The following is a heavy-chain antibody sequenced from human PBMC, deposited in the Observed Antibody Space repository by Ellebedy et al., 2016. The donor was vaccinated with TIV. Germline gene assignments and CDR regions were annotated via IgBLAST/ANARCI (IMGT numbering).Heavy chain of an antibody. CDR1: GFTFSTYG. V-gene: IGHV3-30*18. CDR2: ISYDGSNK. CDR3: AKEKFDSGGY. D-gene: IGHD6-19*01. J-gene: IGHJ4*02. Sequence: GESLKISXAASGFTFSTYGFHWVRQAPGKGLEWVALISYDGSNKYYADSVKGRFTISRDNSKNTLYLQMKGLRAEDTAVYYCAKEKFDSGGYWGQGTLVTVSS.